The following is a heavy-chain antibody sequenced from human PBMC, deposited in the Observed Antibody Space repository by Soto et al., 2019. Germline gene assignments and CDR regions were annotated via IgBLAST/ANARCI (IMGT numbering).Heavy chain of an antibody. CDR1: AYTFTSYD. CDR3: AREITIFGVVTAGMDV. CDR2: MNPNSGNT. J-gene: IGHJ6*02. V-gene: IGHV1-8*01. D-gene: IGHD3-3*01. Sequence: XSVKVSCKASAYTFTSYDINWVRQATGQGLEWMGWMNPNSGNTGYAQKFQGRVTMTRNTSISTAYMELSSLRSEDTAVYYCAREITIFGVVTAGMDVWGQGTTVTASS.